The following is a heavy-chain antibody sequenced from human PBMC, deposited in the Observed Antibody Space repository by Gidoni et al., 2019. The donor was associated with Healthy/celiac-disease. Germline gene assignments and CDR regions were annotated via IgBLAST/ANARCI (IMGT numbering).Heavy chain of an antibody. CDR1: GYTFTSYA. D-gene: IGHD5-18*01. V-gene: IGHV1-3*01. J-gene: IGHJ4*02. CDR2: SNAGNGNT. CDR3: ARGVDTAMGLDY. Sequence: QVQLVQSGAEVKKPGASVKFSCKASGYTFTSYAMHWVRQAPGQRLEWMGWSNAGNGNTKYSQKFQGRVTITRDTSASTAYMELSSLRSEDTAVYYCARGVDTAMGLDYWGQGTLVTVSS.